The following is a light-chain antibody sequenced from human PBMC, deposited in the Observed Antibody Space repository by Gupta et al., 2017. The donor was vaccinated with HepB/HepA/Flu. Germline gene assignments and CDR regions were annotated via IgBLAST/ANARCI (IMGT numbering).Light chain of an antibody. Sequence: QAGLTQPPSVSKDLSQTATLTCTGNSDNVDYHGAAWLQQHQGHPPNLLTYRNNNRPSGISERFSASKSGNTATLTITGLQPEDEADYYCSAWDRRLGAWVFGGGTRLTVL. CDR1: SDNVDYHG. J-gene: IGLJ3*02. CDR2: RNN. CDR3: SAWDRRLGAWV. V-gene: IGLV10-54*01.